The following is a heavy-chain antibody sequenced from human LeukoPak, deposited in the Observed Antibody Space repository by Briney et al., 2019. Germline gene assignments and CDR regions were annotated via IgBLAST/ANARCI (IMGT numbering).Heavy chain of an antibody. CDR2: INHSGST. Sequence: SETLSLTCAVYGGSFSGYYWSWIRQPPGKGLEWIGEINHSGSTNYNPSLKSRVTISVDTSKNQFSLKLSSVTAADTAVYYCARRNPPRIAAGYYMDVWGKGTTVTVSS. J-gene: IGHJ6*03. D-gene: IGHD6-13*01. CDR1: GGSFSGYY. V-gene: IGHV4-34*01. CDR3: ARRNPPRIAAGYYMDV.